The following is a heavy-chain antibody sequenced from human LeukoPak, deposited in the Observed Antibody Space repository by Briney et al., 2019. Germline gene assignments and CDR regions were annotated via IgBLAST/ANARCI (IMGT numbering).Heavy chain of an antibody. CDR2: IYYSGNN. Sequence: SETLSLTCTVSGGSISSGAYYWNCIRQQPGKGLEWIGYIYYSGNNYYNPSLKSRVTMSVDTSKNQFSLKLSSVTAADTAVYYCAREVIEDWFDPWGQGTLVPVSS. D-gene: IGHD2/OR15-2a*01. CDR1: GGSISSGAYY. V-gene: IGHV4-31*03. J-gene: IGHJ5*02. CDR3: AREVIEDWFDP.